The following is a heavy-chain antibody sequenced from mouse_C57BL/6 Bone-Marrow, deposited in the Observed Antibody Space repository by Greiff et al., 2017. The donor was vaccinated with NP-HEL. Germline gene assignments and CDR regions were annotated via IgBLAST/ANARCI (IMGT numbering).Heavy chain of an antibody. CDR1: GYAFSSYW. D-gene: IGHD6-1*01. CDR3: PSPLDLAWFAY. CDR2: IYPGDGDT. V-gene: IGHV1-80*01. J-gene: IGHJ3*01. Sequence: QVQLKQSGAELVKPGASVKISCKASGYAFSSYWMNWVKQRPGKGLEWIGQIYPGDGDTNYNGKFKGKATLTADKSSSTAYMQLSSLTSEDSAVYFCPSPLDLAWFAYWGQGTLVTVSA.